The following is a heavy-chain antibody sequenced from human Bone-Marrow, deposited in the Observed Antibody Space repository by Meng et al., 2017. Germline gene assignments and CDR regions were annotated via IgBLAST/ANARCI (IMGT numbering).Heavy chain of an antibody. J-gene: IGHJ4*02. CDR3: AEGGLEGDFDY. V-gene: IGHV3-23*01. Sequence: ELLLLESWGGWVQRAGSLRLPCAASGVTFSNYAMSWVRQAPGQGLEWVSAISGRGGSTYYADSVKGRFTISRDNSKNPLYLKMNSLRAEDTAVYYCAEGGLEGDFDYWGQGTLVTVSS. D-gene: IGHD1-1*01. CDR2: ISGRGGST. CDR1: GVTFSNYA.